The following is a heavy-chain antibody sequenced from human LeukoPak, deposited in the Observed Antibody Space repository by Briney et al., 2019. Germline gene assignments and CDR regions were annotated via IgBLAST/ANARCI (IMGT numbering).Heavy chain of an antibody. Sequence: PSETLSLTCTVSGGSISTYYWSWIRQSPGKGLEWIGYIHYSGSTNYSPSLKSRVTISVDTSKNRFSLRLSSLTAADTAVYICAGGGWSFDAFDFWGQGTMVTVSS. CDR1: GGSISTYY. J-gene: IGHJ3*01. CDR2: IHYSGST. CDR3: AGGGWSFDAFDF. D-gene: IGHD6-19*01. V-gene: IGHV4-59*08.